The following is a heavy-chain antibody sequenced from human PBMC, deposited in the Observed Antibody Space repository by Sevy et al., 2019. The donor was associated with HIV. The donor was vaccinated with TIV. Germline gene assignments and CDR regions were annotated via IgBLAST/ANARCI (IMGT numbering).Heavy chain of an antibody. J-gene: IGHJ4*02. D-gene: IGHD5-18*01. Sequence: ASVKFSCKASGYTFSTYDINWVRQTTGQGLEWLGWMNPKSGNTGYAQKFQGRVTMTRDNSMNTFYMDLKDLKYEDTALYFCVRGGRYSYASFPLFWGQGTLVTVSS. CDR1: GYTFSTYD. CDR2: MNPKSGNT. V-gene: IGHV1-8*01. CDR3: VRGGRYSYASFPLF.